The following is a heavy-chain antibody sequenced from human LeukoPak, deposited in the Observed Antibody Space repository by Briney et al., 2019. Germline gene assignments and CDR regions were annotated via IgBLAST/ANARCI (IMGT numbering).Heavy chain of an antibody. CDR2: IYSSGST. D-gene: IGHD6-19*01. Sequence: PSETLSLTCTVSGDSISDYYWSWIRQPPGKGLEWVGYIYSSGSTNYIPSLKSRVTISVDTSKNQFSLKLSSVTAADTAVYYCARVLARGMAVAGDAFDIWGQGTMVTVSS. J-gene: IGHJ3*02. V-gene: IGHV4-59*01. CDR3: ARVLARGMAVAGDAFDI. CDR1: GDSISDYY.